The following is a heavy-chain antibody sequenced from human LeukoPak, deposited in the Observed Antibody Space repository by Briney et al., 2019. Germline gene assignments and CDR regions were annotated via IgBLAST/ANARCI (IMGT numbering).Heavy chain of an antibody. V-gene: IGHV4-38-2*02. CDR3: ASSSRWELRYYFDY. CDR2: ISHSGST. D-gene: IGHD1-26*01. CDR1: GYSISSGYS. J-gene: IGHJ4*02. Sequence: SETLSLTCTVSGYSISSGYSWGWIRQPPGKGLEWIGSISHSGSTYYNPSLKRRVTISVDTSKNQFSLKLSSVTAADTAVYYCASSSRWELRYYFDYWGQGTLVTVSS.